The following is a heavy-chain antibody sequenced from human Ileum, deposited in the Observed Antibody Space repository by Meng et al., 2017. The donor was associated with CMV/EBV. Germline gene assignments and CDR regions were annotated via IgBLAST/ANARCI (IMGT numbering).Heavy chain of an antibody. J-gene: IGHJ4*02. D-gene: IGHD5-24*01. CDR1: GYTFVGYY. CDR3: TRVGTRTDGYNYYLDY. V-gene: IGHV1-2*02. Sequence: QVQLVQSGAEVKKPGASVKVSCKASGYTFVGYYIHWIRQAPGQGFEWMGWINPNTGDTDYAQKFRDRVTMTRDTSISTVFMDLNWLKSDDTAVYYCTRVGTRTDGYNYYLDYWGQGTLVTVS. CDR2: INPNTGDT.